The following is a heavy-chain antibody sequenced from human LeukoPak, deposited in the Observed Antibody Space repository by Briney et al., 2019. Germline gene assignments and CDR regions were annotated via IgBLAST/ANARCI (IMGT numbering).Heavy chain of an antibody. Sequence: ASVKVSCKASGYTFTSYAMNWVRQAPGQGLEWIGWINTNTGNPTYAQGFTGRFVFSLDTSVSTAYLQISSLKAEDTAVYYCARDASLWFGELFSYHNWFDPWGQGTLVTVSS. V-gene: IGHV7-4-1*02. CDR1: GYTFTSYA. CDR2: INTNTGNP. J-gene: IGHJ5*02. D-gene: IGHD3-10*01. CDR3: ARDASLWFGELFSYHNWFDP.